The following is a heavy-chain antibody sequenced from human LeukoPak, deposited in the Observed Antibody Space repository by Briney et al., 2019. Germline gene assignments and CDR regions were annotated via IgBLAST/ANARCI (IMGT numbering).Heavy chain of an antibody. CDR3: AKGALGYCSGGSCRGGDY. V-gene: IGHV3-23*01. CDR2: ISGSGGST. J-gene: IGHJ4*02. Sequence: GGSLRLSCAASGFTFSSYAMSWVRQAPGKGLEWVSAISGSGGSTYYADSVKGRFTISRDNSKNTLYLQMNSLRAEDPAVYYCAKGALGYCSGGSCRGGDYWGQGTLVTVSS. D-gene: IGHD2-15*01. CDR1: GFTFSSYA.